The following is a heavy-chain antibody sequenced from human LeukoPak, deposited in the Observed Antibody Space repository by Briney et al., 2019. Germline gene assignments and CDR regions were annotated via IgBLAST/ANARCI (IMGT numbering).Heavy chain of an antibody. CDR2: TYYRSKWYN. CDR1: GDSVSSNSAA. CDR3: ARDLGRDFSGHAAFDY. Sequence: SQTLSLTCAISGDSVSSNSAAWNWIRQSPSRGLEWLGRTYYRSKWYNDYAVSVKSRITIIPDTSKNQFSLKLSSVTAADTAVYYCARDLGRDFSGHAAFDYWGQGTLVTVSS. V-gene: IGHV6-1*01. D-gene: IGHD1-26*01. J-gene: IGHJ4*02.